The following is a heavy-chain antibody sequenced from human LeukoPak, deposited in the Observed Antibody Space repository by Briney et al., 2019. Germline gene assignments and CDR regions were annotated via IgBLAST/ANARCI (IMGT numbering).Heavy chain of an antibody. Sequence: SETLSLTCAVYGGSFSGYYWSWIRQLPGKGLEWIGEINHSGSTNYNPSLKSRVTISVDTSKNQFSLKLSSVTAADTAVYYCASRGGDDYGDWGQGTLVTVSS. CDR1: GGSFSGYY. CDR2: INHSGST. V-gene: IGHV4-34*01. J-gene: IGHJ4*02. CDR3: ASRGGDDYGD. D-gene: IGHD4-17*01.